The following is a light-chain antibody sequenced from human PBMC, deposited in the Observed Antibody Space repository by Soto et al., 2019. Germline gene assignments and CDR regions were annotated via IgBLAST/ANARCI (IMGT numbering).Light chain of an antibody. V-gene: IGLV2-23*01. J-gene: IGLJ2*01. CDR2: EGT. CDR3: CSYAGSYTLDVL. CDR1: SSDVGNYNL. Sequence: VLTQPASVSGSPGQSITISCSGISSDVGNYNLVSWYQQHPGKAPKLMIYEGTKRPSGVSNRFSGSKSGNTASLTISGLQAEDEADYYCCSYAGSYTLDVLFGGGTKLTVL.